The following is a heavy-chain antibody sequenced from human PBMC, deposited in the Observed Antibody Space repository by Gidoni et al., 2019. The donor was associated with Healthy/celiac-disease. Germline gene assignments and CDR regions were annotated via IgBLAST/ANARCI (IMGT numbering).Heavy chain of an antibody. J-gene: IGHJ6*02. Sequence: QVQLQESGPGLVKPSDTLSLTCAVSGYSISSSNWWGWIRQPPGKGLEWIGYIYYSGSTYYNPALKSRVTMSVDTSKNQFSLKLSSVTAVDTAVYYCARIGDSSGPEGDYGMDVWGQGTTVTVSS. V-gene: IGHV4-28*01. CDR3: ARIGDSSGPEGDYGMDV. CDR1: GYSISSSNW. CDR2: IYYSGST. D-gene: IGHD6-19*01.